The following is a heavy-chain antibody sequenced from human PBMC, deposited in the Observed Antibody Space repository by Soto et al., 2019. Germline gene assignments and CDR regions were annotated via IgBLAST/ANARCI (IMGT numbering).Heavy chain of an antibody. CDR3: ARVQRGTATTVVDAFDI. V-gene: IGHV4-34*01. CDR1: GGSVSVPNYY. J-gene: IGHJ3*02. D-gene: IGHD1-1*01. Sequence: QVQLQQWGAGLLKPSETLSLTCAVYGGSVSVPNYYWSWIRQPPGKGLEWIGEMSHSGGSHFNPSLKSRFTISVDTSTNQFSLKMSSVTAADTALYYCARVQRGTATTVVDAFDIWGPGTMVIVSS. CDR2: MSHSGGS.